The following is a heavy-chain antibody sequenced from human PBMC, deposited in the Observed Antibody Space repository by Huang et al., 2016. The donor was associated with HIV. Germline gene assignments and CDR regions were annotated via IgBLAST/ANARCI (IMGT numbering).Heavy chain of an antibody. V-gene: IGHV3-53*01. CDR3: AAQWELRGGVDF. D-gene: IGHD1-26*01. Sequence: EVQLVESGGGLIQPGGSLRLSCAASGFTVRSKDRGGVGEAPGKGLEWVSVSYSDDRTYCADSVKGRFTISRDNSKNTLYLQMNSLRAEDTAVYYCAAQWELRGGVDFWGQGTLVTVSS. CDR2: SYSDDRT. J-gene: IGHJ4*02. CDR1: GFTVRSKD.